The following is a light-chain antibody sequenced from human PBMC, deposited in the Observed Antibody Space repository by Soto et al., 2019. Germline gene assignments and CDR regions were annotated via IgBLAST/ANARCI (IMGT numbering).Light chain of an antibody. Sequence: QSALTQPASVSGSPGQSITISCTGTSSDVGGYNYVSWYQQHPGKAPKLMIYDVSNRPSGVSNRFSGSKSGNTASLTISGLQGEGEGDYYWSSYTSSRPGVVFGGGTKVTVL. CDR1: SSDVGGYNY. V-gene: IGLV2-14*01. J-gene: IGLJ2*01. CDR3: SSYTSSRPGVV. CDR2: DVS.